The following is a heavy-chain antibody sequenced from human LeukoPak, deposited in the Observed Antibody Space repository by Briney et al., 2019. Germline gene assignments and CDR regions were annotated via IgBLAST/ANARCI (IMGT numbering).Heavy chain of an antibody. D-gene: IGHD4-17*01. CDR3: ARASSLKGTTVTSGPLDY. Sequence: SENLSLTCAVYGGSFSGYYWSWIRQPPGKGLEWIGEINHSGSTNYNPSLKSRVTISVDTSKNQFSLKLSSVTAADTAVYYCARASSLKGTTVTSGPLDYWGQGTLVTVSS. V-gene: IGHV4-34*01. J-gene: IGHJ4*02. CDR1: GGSFSGYY. CDR2: INHSGST.